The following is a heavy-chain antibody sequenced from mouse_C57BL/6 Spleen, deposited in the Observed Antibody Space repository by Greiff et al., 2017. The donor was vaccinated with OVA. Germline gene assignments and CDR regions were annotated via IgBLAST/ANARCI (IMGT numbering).Heavy chain of an antibody. CDR1: GYTFTSYW. CDR3: ARDYGSSYPYYFDY. D-gene: IGHD1-1*01. V-gene: IGHV1-62-3*01. Sequence: VQLQQPGAELVKPGASVKLSCKASGYTFTSYWMHWVKQRPGRGLEWIGRIDPNSGGTKYNEKFKGKATLTVDKPSSTAYMQLSSLTSEDSAVYDCARDYGSSYPYYFDYWGQGTTLTVAS. CDR2: IDPNSGGT. J-gene: IGHJ2*01.